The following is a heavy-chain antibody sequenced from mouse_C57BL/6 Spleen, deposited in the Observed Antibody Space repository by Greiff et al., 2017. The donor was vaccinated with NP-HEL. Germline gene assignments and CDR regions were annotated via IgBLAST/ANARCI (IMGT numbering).Heavy chain of an antibody. CDR1: GFTFSDYG. CDR2: ISSGSSTI. J-gene: IGHJ2*01. V-gene: IGHV5-17*01. CDR3: ARDPTLTTVVFDY. D-gene: IGHD1-1*01. Sequence: EVNLVESGGGLVKPGGSLKLSCAASGFTFSDYGMHWVRQAPEKGLEWVAYISSGSSTIYYADTVKGRFTISRDNAKNTLFLQMTSLRSEDTAMYYCARDPTLTTVVFDYWGQGTTLTVSS.